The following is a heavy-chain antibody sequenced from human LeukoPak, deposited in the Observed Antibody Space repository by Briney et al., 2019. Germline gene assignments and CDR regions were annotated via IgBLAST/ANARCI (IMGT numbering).Heavy chain of an antibody. Sequence: PGGSLRLSCAASGFTFSSYIMNWVRQVPGKGLKWVSSISSSVNIYYADSVKGRFTIFRDNAKNSLYLQMNSVRAEDTAVYYCARGSDYDFWSGPIMDVWGKGTTVTVSS. J-gene: IGHJ6*03. CDR3: ARGSDYDFWSGPIMDV. CDR2: ISSSVNI. D-gene: IGHD3-3*01. CDR1: GFTFSSYI. V-gene: IGHV3-21*01.